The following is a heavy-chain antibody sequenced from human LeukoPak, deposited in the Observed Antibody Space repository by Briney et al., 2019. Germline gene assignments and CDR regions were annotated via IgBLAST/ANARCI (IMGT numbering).Heavy chain of an antibody. CDR3: ARDYDGSGYFGY. V-gene: IGHV3-33*01. D-gene: IGHD3-22*01. Sequence: GGSLRLSCAASGFTFSSFGMHWVRQAPGKGLEWVAVIWYDASDRYYADSVKGRFTISRDNAKNSLYLQMNSLRAEDTAVYYCARDYDGSGYFGYWGQGTLVTVSS. CDR2: IWYDASDR. CDR1: GFTFSSFG. J-gene: IGHJ4*02.